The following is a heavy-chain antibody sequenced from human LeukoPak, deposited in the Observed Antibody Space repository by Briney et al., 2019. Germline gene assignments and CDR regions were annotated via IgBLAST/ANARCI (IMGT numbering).Heavy chain of an antibody. CDR2: ISGSGNSA. V-gene: IGHV3-23*01. J-gene: IGHJ4*02. CDR1: GITNNIHS. CDR3: AKVKGIYDFWSGYSLNFDY. Sequence: GGSLRLSCAASGITNNIHSMTWVRQAPGKGLEWLSSISGSGNSAYYADSVKGRFTISRDNSKNTLYLQMNSLRAEDTAVYYCAKVKGIYDFWSGYSLNFDYWGQGTLVTVSS. D-gene: IGHD3-3*01.